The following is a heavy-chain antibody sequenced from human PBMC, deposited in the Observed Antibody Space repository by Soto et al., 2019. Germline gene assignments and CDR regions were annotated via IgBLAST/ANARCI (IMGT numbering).Heavy chain of an antibody. Sequence: QVQLVQSGAEVKKPGASVIVSCKASGHTFTGYYIHWVRQSPGQGLEWIGWINGNSGGTNYAQKLEGRVTVTRDTSTSTAYMELSRLRSDDTAMYYCASASSGFCTYLGQGTMVTVSS. J-gene: IGHJ4*02. CDR3: ASASSGFCTY. CDR2: INGNSGGT. D-gene: IGHD3-22*01. CDR1: GHTFTGYY. V-gene: IGHV1-2*02.